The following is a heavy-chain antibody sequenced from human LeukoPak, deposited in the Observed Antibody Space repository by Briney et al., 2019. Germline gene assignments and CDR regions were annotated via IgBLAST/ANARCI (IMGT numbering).Heavy chain of an antibody. D-gene: IGHD6-13*01. CDR3: ARDDSSWSEGKFDY. J-gene: IGHJ4*02. CDR1: GFTFSDYY. CDR2: ISSSGSTI. V-gene: IGHV3-11*01. Sequence: GGSLRLSCAASGFTFSDYYMSWIRQAPGKGLEWVSYISSSGSTIYYADSVKGRFTISRDNAKNSPYLQMNSLRAEDTAVFYCARDDSSWSEGKFDYWGQGTLVTVSS.